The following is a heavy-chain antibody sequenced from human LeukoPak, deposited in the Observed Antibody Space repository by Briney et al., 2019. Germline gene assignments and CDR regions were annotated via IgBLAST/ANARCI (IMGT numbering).Heavy chain of an antibody. CDR1: GGSISSSNW. Sequence: SGTLSLTCAVSGGSISSSNWWSWVRQPPGKGLEWIGEIYYSGSTNYNPSLKSRVTISVDTSKNQFSLKLSSVTAADTAVYYCARSTGSWYPSYYFDYWGQGTLVTVSS. D-gene: IGHD6-13*01. CDR2: IYYSGST. CDR3: ARSTGSWYPSYYFDY. V-gene: IGHV4-4*02. J-gene: IGHJ4*02.